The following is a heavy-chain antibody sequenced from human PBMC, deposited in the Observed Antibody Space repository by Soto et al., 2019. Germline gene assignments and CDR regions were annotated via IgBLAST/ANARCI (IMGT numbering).Heavy chain of an antibody. CDR3: ARDSDSGSYYNWFDP. J-gene: IGHJ5*02. Sequence: SGTLSLTCTVSGGSISSYYWSWIRQPPGKGLEWIGYIYYSGSTNYNPSLKSRVTISVDTSKNQFSLKLSSVTAADTAVYYCARDSDSGSYYNWFDPWGQGTLVTVSS. CDR1: GGSISSYY. CDR2: IYYSGST. D-gene: IGHD1-26*01. V-gene: IGHV4-59*01.